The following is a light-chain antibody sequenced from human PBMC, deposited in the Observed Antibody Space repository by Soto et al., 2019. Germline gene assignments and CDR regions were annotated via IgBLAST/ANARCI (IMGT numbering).Light chain of an antibody. V-gene: IGKV3-20*01. CDR2: GAS. CDR3: QQYGSSPVT. CDR1: QSVSSSY. Sequence: EIVLTQSPGTLSLSPGERATLSCRASQSVSSSYLAWYQQKPGQAPRLLIYGASTRAAGIPDRFSGSGSGTDFTLTISRLEPEDLAVYYCQQYGSSPVTFGQGTRLEIK. J-gene: IGKJ5*01.